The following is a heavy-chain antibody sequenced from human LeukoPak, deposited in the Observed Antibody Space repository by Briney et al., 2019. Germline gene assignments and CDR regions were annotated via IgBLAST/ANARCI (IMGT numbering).Heavy chain of an antibody. CDR2: ISAYNGNT. D-gene: IGHD3-10*01. CDR3: ARPSGILHPFDY. J-gene: IGHJ4*02. CDR1: GYTFTSYG. V-gene: IGHV1-18*01. Sequence: ASVKVSCKASGYTFTSYGISWVRQAPGQGLEWMGWISAYNGNTNYAQKLQGRVTMTTDTSTSTACMELRSLRSDDTAVYYCARPSGILHPFDYWGQGTLVTVSS.